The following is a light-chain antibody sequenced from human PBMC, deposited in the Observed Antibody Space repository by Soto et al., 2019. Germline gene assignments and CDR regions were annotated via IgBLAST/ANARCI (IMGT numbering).Light chain of an antibody. Sequence: EIVLTQSPGTLSLSPGERATLSCRASQSVSSSYLGWYQQKPGQAPRLLIYGASSMATGIPDRFSGSGSGTDFTLTISRLEPEDFAVYYCQQYGTSPFTFGPGTKVDIK. CDR2: GAS. CDR3: QQYGTSPFT. V-gene: IGKV3-20*01. CDR1: QSVSSSY. J-gene: IGKJ3*01.